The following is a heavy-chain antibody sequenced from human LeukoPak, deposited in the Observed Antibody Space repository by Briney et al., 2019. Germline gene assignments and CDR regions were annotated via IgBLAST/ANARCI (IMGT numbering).Heavy chain of an antibody. Sequence: GGSLKLSCAASGFTFSSYSMNWVRQAPGKGLEWVSYISSSSSTIYYADSVKGRFTISRDNAKNSLYLQMNSLRAEDTAVYYCARVHSSNWYAWFDPWGQGTLVTVSS. D-gene: IGHD6-13*01. V-gene: IGHV3-48*04. CDR1: GFTFSSYS. J-gene: IGHJ5*02. CDR3: ARVHSSNWYAWFDP. CDR2: ISSSSSTI.